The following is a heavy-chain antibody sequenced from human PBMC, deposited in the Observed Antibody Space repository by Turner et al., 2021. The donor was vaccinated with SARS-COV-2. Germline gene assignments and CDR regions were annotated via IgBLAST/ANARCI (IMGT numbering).Heavy chain of an antibody. CDR3: ARDLGDSGYGASPYFDY. D-gene: IGHD5-12*01. V-gene: IGHV1-69*01. J-gene: IGHJ4*02. CDR1: GGTFSSYP. Sequence: QVQLVQSGAEVKKPGSSVKVSCKASGGTFSSYPISWVRQAPGQGLEWMGGIIPIFATANYAQKFQGRVTITADESTSTAYMELSSLRSEDTAVYYCARDLGDSGYGASPYFDYWGQGTLVTVSS. CDR2: IIPIFATA.